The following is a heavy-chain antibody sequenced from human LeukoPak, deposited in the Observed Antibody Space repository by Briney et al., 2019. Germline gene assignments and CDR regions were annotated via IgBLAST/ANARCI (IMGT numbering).Heavy chain of an antibody. CDR2: ISYDGSNK. V-gene: IGHV3-30*18. J-gene: IGHJ3*02. CDR3: ANGPHSSSWDDAFDI. CDR1: GFTFSSHG. D-gene: IGHD6-13*01. Sequence: GGSLRLSCAASGFTFSSHGMHWVRQAPGKGLEWVAVISYDGSNKYYADSVKGRFTISRDNSKNTLYLQMNSLRAEDTAVYYCANGPHSSSWDDAFDIWGQGTMVTVSS.